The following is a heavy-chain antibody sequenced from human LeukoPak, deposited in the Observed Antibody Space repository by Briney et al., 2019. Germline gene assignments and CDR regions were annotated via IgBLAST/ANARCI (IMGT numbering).Heavy chain of an antibody. CDR2: IYYSGST. CDR3: ARVLTEVREDYYMDV. Sequence: SESLSLTCTVSGYSISSGYYWGWIRQPPGKGLEWIGSIYYSGSTYYNPSLKSRVTISVDTSKNQFSLKLSSATAADTAVYYCARVLTEVREDYYMDVWGKGTTVTVSS. CDR1: GYSISSGYY. J-gene: IGHJ6*03. V-gene: IGHV4-38-2*02. D-gene: IGHD3-10*01.